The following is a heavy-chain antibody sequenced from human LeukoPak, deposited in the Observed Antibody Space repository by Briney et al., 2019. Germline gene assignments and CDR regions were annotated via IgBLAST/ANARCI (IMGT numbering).Heavy chain of an antibody. CDR3: ARGRYSSSINSMDV. CDR2: IIPIFGTA. D-gene: IGHD6-6*01. V-gene: IGHV1-69*13. Sequence: ASVKVSCKASGGTFSSYTISWVRQAPGQGLEWMGGIIPIFGTANYAQKFQGRVTITADEPTSTAYMELSSLRSEDTAVYYCARGRYSSSINSMDVWGQGTTVTVSS. J-gene: IGHJ6*02. CDR1: GGTFSSYT.